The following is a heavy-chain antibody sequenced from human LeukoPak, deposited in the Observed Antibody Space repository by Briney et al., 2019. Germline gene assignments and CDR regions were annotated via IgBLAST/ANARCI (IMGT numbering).Heavy chain of an antibody. D-gene: IGHD3-22*01. CDR2: INHSGST. J-gene: IGHJ6*02. Sequence: PSETLSLTCAVYGGSFSGYYWSWIRQPPGKGLEWIGEINHSGSTNYNPSLKSRVTISVDTSKNQFSLKLSSVTAADTAVYYCARAHDSSGYARYYYGMDVWGQGTTVTVSS. CDR1: GGSFSGYY. V-gene: IGHV4-34*01. CDR3: ARAHDSSGYARYYYGMDV.